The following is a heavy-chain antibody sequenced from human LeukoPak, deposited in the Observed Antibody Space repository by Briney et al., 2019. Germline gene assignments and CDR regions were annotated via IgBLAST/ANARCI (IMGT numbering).Heavy chain of an antibody. CDR1: GYTFTGYY. CDR2: INPNSGGT. Sequence: GASVKVSRKASGYTFTGYYMHWARQAPGQGLEWMGWINPNSGGTNYAQKFQGRVTMTRDTSISTAYMELSRLRSDDTAVYYCARVIFGGSPPSPWGQGTLVTVSS. V-gene: IGHV1-2*02. CDR3: ARVIFGGSPPSP. J-gene: IGHJ5*02. D-gene: IGHD1-26*01.